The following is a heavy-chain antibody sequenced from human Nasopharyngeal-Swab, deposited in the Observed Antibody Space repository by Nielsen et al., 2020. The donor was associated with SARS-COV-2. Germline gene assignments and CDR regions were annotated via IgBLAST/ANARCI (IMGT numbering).Heavy chain of an antibody. CDR3: ARGSLTGYTRYYYYGLDV. CDR2: IRASNGNT. D-gene: IGHD3-9*01. V-gene: IGHV1-18*01. J-gene: IGHJ6*02. Sequence: WVRQAPGQGLEWMGWIRASNGNTDYAQKPQDRVTMTTDTSTSTAYMELRSLRSDDTAVYYCARGSLTGYTRYYYYGLDVWGQGTTVTVSS.